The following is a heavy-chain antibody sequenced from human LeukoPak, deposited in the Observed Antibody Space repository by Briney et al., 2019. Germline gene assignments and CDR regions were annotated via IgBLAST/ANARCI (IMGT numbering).Heavy chain of an antibody. CDR2: ISGSGGST. CDR1: GFTFSSYA. J-gene: IGHJ3*02. Sequence: PGGSLRLSCAASGFTFSSYAMSWVRQAPGKGLEWVSAISGSGGSTYYADSVKGWFTISRDNSKNTLYLQMNSLRAEDTAVYYCAKAVITMVREPGAFDIWGQGTMVTVSS. D-gene: IGHD3-10*01. V-gene: IGHV3-23*01. CDR3: AKAVITMVREPGAFDI.